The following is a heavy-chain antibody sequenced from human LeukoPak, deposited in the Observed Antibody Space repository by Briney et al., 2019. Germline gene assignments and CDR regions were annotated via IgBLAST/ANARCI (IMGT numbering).Heavy chain of an antibody. CDR2: IYYSGST. J-gene: IGHJ4*02. D-gene: IGHD5-12*01. CDR3: ARGDTVAADY. V-gene: IGHV4-39*07. Sequence: ASETLSLTCTVSGGSISSSSYYWGWIRQPPGKGLEWIGSIYYSGSTYYNPSLKSRVTISVDTSKNQFSLKLSSVTAADTAVYYCARGDTVAADYWGQGTLVTVSS. CDR1: GGSISSSSYY.